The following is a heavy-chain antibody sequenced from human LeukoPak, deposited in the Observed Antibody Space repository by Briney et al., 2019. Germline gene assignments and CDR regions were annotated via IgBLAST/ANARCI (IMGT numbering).Heavy chain of an antibody. CDR1: GGSISSSSYY. CDR2: IYYSGST. D-gene: IGHD3-10*01. Sequence: SETLSLTCTVSGGSISSSSYYWGWIRQPPGKGLEWIGSIYYSGSTYYNPSLKSRVTISVDTSKNQFSLKLSSVTAADTAVYYCARDLSGTGSGSYIRFDYWGQGTLVTVSS. J-gene: IGHJ4*02. V-gene: IGHV4-39*07. CDR3: ARDLSGTGSGSYIRFDY.